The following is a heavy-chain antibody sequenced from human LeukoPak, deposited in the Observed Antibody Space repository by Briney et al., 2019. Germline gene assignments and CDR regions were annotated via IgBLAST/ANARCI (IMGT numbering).Heavy chain of an antibody. Sequence: GGSLRLSCAASGFTLSSYGMHWVRQAPGKGLEWVAVISYDGSNKYYADSVKGRFTISRDNSKNTLYLQMNSLRAEDTAVYYCAKESAGAYFDYWGQGTLVTVSS. CDR3: AKESAGAYFDY. J-gene: IGHJ4*02. D-gene: IGHD1-26*01. V-gene: IGHV3-30*18. CDR2: ISYDGSNK. CDR1: GFTLSSYG.